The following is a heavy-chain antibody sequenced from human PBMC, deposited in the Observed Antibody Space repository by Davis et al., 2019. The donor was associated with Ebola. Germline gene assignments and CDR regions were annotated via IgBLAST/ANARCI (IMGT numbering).Heavy chain of an antibody. Sequence: PSETLSLTCAVYGESFSGYYWNWIRQPPGKELEWIGEINHSGTTNYNPSLKNRVTISLDTSRNQFSLKLTSVTAADTALYYCAREHFDIWGQGTMVTVSS. CDR3: AREHFDI. J-gene: IGHJ3*02. CDR2: INHSGTT. CDR1: GESFSGYY. V-gene: IGHV4-34*01.